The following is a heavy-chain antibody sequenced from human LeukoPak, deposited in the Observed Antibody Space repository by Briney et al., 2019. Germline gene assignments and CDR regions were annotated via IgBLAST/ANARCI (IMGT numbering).Heavy chain of an antibody. Sequence: ASVKVSCKASGYTFMGYGVSWVRQAPGQGLEWMGWISPYTGNTDYVHDLRGRVTVTADTSTNTVYMELRSLRSDDTAVYYCTRETEDLPGVITFLYWGQGTLVTVSS. J-gene: IGHJ4*02. CDR3: TRETEDLPGVITFLY. V-gene: IGHV1-18*01. CDR1: GYTFMGYG. CDR2: ISPYTGNT. D-gene: IGHD3-22*01.